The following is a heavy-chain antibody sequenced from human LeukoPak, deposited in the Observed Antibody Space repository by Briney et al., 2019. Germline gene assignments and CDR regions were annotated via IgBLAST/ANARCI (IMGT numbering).Heavy chain of an antibody. V-gene: IGHV1-8*01. CDR2: MNPNSGNT. D-gene: IGHD3-10*01. Sequence: ASVKVACKASGDTFTSYDINWVRQATGQGLEWMGWMNPNSGNTGYAQKFQGRVTMTRNTSISTAYMELSSLRSEDTAVYYCARGPIRIWFGELSPGNYYYYGMDVWGQGTTVTVSS. CDR1: GDTFTSYD. J-gene: IGHJ6*02. CDR3: ARGPIRIWFGELSPGNYYYYGMDV.